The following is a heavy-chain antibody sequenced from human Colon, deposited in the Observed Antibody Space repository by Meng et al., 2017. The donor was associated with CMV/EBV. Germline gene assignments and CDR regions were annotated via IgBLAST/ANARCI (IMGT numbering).Heavy chain of an antibody. CDR1: GFTVSSNY. CDR2: IYSAGST. J-gene: IGHJ6*02. V-gene: IGHV3-53*01. CDR3: ARDEFRGSYGMDL. Sequence: GESLKISCAISGFTVSSNYMSWVRQAPGKGLEWVSAIYSAGSTYYADSVKGRFTISRDNSKNTVYLQMNNLRSDDTALYYCARDEFRGSYGMDLWGQGTTVTV.